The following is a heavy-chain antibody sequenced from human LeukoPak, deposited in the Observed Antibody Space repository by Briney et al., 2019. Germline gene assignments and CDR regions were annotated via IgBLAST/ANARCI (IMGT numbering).Heavy chain of an antibody. CDR2: ISYHGSDE. D-gene: IGHD3-9*01. CDR1: GFTFNTYP. J-gene: IGHJ4*02. CDR3: ARVHDTTGYFHYFDS. Sequence: GRSLRLSCEASGFTFNTYPMHWVRQAPDKGLEWVAMISYHGSDEYYADSVKGRFTISRDNSKTTFYLQMNNPRVEDTAMYYCARVHDTTGYFHYFDSWGQGTLVTVSS. V-gene: IGHV3-30*04.